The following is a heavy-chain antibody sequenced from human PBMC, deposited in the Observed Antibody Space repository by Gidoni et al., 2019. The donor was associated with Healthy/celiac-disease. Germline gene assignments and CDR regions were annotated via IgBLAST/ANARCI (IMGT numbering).Heavy chain of an antibody. Sequence: EVQLVESGGGLVQPGRSLRLSCTASGFTFGDYALRWVRQAPGKGLEWVVFIRSKAYGGTTEYAASVKGRFTISRDDSKSIAYLQMNSLKTEDTAVYYCTRVWPIDYYDSSGHPNPDYWGQGTLVTVSS. V-gene: IGHV3-49*04. J-gene: IGHJ4*02. D-gene: IGHD3-22*01. CDR3: TRVWPIDYYDSSGHPNPDY. CDR1: GFTFGDYA. CDR2: IRSKAYGGTT.